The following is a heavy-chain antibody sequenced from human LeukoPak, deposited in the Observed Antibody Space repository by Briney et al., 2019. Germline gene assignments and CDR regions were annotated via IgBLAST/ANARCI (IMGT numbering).Heavy chain of an antibody. V-gene: IGHV4-39*02. J-gene: IGHJ6*02. CDR2: IYYSGST. Sequence: SETLSLTCTVSGGSISGSSYYWGWIRQPPGKGLEWIGSIYYSGSTYYNSSLKSRVTISVDTSKNQFSLKLNSVTATDTAVYYCARDAVPGDYYYDSSGLYYYYYYGMDVWGQGTTVTVSS. CDR1: GGSISGSSYY. CDR3: ARDAVPGDYYYDSSGLYYYYYYGMDV. D-gene: IGHD3-22*01.